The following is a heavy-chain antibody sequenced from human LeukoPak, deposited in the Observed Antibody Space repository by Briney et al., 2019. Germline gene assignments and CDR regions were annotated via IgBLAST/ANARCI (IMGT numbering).Heavy chain of an antibody. CDR1: GFTFDDYA. D-gene: IGHD6-19*01. CDR3: AKGTQRGNSGWGYFFDQ. J-gene: IGHJ4*02. V-gene: IGHV3-9*01. CDR2: ISWNSGSI. Sequence: GRSLRLSCAASGFTFDDYAMHWVRQAPGKGLEWVSGISWNSGSIDYAGSVKGRFTISRDNAMNSLYLQMNTLRPEDTALYYCAKGTQRGNSGWGYFFDQWGQGTLVTVSS.